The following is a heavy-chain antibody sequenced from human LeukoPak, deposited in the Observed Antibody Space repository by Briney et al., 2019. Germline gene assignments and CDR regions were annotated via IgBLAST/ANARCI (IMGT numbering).Heavy chain of an antibody. D-gene: IGHD2-15*01. CDR3: ARADLYCSGGSCYPHGAFDI. CDR1: GFTVSSNY. J-gene: IGHJ3*02. Sequence: GGSLRLSCAASGFTVSSNYMSWVRQAPGKGLEWVSVIYSGGSTYYADSVKGRFTISRDNSKNTLYLQMNSLRAEDTAVYYCARADLYCSGGSCYPHGAFDIWGQGTMVTVSS. V-gene: IGHV3-66*01. CDR2: IYSGGST.